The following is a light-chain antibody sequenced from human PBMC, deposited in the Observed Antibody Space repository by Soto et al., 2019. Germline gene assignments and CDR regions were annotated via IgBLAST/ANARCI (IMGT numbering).Light chain of an antibody. CDR1: QSVSSY. V-gene: IGKV3-11*01. CDR2: DAS. Sequence: EIVLTQSPATLSLSPGERATLSCRASQSVSSYLAWYQQKPGQAPRLLIYDASNRATGIPARFSGSGSGTDFPLTISILEPEDFAVYYCQQRSNWPPKLTFGGGTKVEIK. CDR3: QQRSNWPPKLT. J-gene: IGKJ4*01.